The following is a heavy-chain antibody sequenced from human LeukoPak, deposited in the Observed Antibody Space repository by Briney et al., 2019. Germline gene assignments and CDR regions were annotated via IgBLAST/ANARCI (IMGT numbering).Heavy chain of an antibody. Sequence: ASVTVSYKASGYTFTSYDINWVRQAPGHGLEGTGWMNPNSGNTVYAQKSQGRVTMTRNTSISTAYMELSSVRSEDTTVYYCARMDITMVRGVIIFYYGMDVWGQGPTVPVSP. D-gene: IGHD3-10*01. CDR3: ARMDITMVRGVIIFYYGMDV. V-gene: IGHV1-8*01. CDR1: GYTFTSYD. J-gene: IGHJ6*01. CDR2: MNPNSGNT.